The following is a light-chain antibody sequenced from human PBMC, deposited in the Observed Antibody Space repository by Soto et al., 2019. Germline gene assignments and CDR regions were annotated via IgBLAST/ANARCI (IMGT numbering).Light chain of an antibody. CDR3: HQYGSSSRT. CDR2: LAS. CDR1: QSISTS. Sequence: DIQMTQSPSTLSAFVGDRVTITCRASQSISTSLAWYQQKPGKAPKLLIYLASSLESGVPARFSGSGSATDFTLSISSLQPDDFATYYCHQYGSSSRTFGQGPQVDIK. V-gene: IGKV1-5*03. J-gene: IGKJ1*01.